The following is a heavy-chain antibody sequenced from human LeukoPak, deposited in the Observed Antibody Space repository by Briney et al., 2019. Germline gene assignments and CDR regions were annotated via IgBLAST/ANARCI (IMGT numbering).Heavy chain of an antibody. Sequence: SETLSLTCTVSGGSISSYYWSWIRQPPGKGLEWIGYMYYSGSTNYNPSLKSRVTISIDTSKKQFSLKLSSVTALDTAVYYCARSYGSGSYFDYWGQGTLVTVSS. J-gene: IGHJ4*02. V-gene: IGHV4-59*01. CDR1: GGSISSYY. CDR2: MYYSGST. D-gene: IGHD3-10*01. CDR3: ARSYGSGSYFDY.